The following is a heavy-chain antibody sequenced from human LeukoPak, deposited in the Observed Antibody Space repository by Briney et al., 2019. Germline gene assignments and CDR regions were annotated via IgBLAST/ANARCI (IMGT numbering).Heavy chain of an antibody. D-gene: IGHD6-19*01. J-gene: IGHJ4*02. Sequence: PGGSLRLSCAASGFTVSSNYMSWVRQAPGKGLEWVSVIYSGGSTYYADSVKGRFTISRDNSTNTLYLQMNSLRAEDTAVYYCAREASGWRPRGYYFDYWGQGTLVTVSS. CDR2: IYSGGST. V-gene: IGHV3-66*01. CDR1: GFTVSSNY. CDR3: AREASGWRPRGYYFDY.